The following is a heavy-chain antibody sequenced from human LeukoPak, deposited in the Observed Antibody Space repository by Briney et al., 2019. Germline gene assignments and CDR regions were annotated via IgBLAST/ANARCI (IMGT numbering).Heavy chain of an antibody. CDR3: ARESSYGDPFDY. Sequence: GGSLRLSCAASGFTFSSYVMSWVRQAPGKGMEWVSTISGSGGSTYYADSVKGRFTISRDNSKNTLYLQMNSLRAEDTAVYYCARESSYGDPFDYWGQGTLVTVSS. D-gene: IGHD4-17*01. CDR2: ISGSGGST. V-gene: IGHV3-23*01. CDR1: GFTFSSYV. J-gene: IGHJ4*02.